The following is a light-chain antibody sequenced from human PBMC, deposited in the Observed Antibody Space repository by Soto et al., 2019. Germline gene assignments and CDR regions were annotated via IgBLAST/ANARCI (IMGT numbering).Light chain of an antibody. CDR1: QSVSSSY. Sequence: EIVLTQSTGTLSLSPGERATLSCRASQSVSSSYLAWYQQKPGQAPRILIYGASSRATGIPDRFSGSGSGTDFTLTISRLEPEDFAVYYCQQYGSSHWTFGQGSKV. CDR2: GAS. V-gene: IGKV3-20*01. J-gene: IGKJ1*01. CDR3: QQYGSSHWT.